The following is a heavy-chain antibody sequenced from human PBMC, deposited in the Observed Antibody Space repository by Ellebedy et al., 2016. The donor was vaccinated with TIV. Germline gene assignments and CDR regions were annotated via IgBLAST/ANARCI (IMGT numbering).Heavy chain of an antibody. CDR3: ARLKATISPFDI. V-gene: IGHV4-59*08. Sequence: MPSETLSLTCTVSGGSISSDYWGWNRQPPGKGLEWIGYIYYSGSTNYNPSLKSRVTISVDTSKNQFSLKLGSVTAADTAVYYCARLKATISPFDIWGQGTMVTVSS. CDR2: IYYSGST. J-gene: IGHJ3*02. CDR1: GGSISSDY.